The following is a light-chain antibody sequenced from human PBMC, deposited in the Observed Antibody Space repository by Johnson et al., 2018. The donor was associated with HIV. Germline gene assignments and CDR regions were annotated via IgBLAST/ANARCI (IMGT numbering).Light chain of an antibody. CDR2: DNN. Sequence: VLTQPPSVSAAPGQKVTISCSGSSSNIGNNYVSWYQQLPGTAPKLLIYDNNKRPSGIPDRFSGSKSGTSATLGITGLQTGDEADYYCGTWDSSLSALWVFGTGTKVTVL. CDR1: SSNIGNNY. J-gene: IGLJ1*01. V-gene: IGLV1-51*01. CDR3: GTWDSSLSALWV.